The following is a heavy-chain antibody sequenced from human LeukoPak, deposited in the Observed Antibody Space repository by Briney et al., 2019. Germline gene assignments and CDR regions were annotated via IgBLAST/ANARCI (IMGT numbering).Heavy chain of an antibody. CDR2: FNHSGST. CDR1: GGSFSGYY. J-gene: IGHJ6*03. CDR3: ARGRAAGYYYYYYMDV. Sequence: SETLSLTCAVYGGSFSGYYWSWIRQPPGKGLEWLGEFNHSGSTNYNPSLKSRVTISVDTSKNQFSLKLSTGTAADTAVYYCARGRAAGYYYYYYMDVWGKRTTVTVSS. V-gene: IGHV4-34*01. D-gene: IGHD6-13*01.